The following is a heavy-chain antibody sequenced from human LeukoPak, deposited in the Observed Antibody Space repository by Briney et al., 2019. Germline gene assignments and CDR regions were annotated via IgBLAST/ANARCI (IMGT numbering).Heavy chain of an antibody. CDR1: GGSITYYY. D-gene: IGHD6-13*01. V-gene: IGHV4-59*01. Sequence: SEILSLTCTVSGGSITYYYWSWIRQPPGKGLEWIGYIYYSGSTNYNPSLKNRVTISVDTSKNQFSLKLSSVTAADTAVYYCARAAAGRVKIDYWGQGTLVTVSS. CDR2: IYYSGST. J-gene: IGHJ4*02. CDR3: ARAAAGRVKIDY.